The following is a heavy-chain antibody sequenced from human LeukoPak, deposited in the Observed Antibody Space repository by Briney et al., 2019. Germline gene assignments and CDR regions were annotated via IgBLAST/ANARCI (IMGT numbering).Heavy chain of an antibody. CDR3: ARGPGYCSSTSCYRIYYYYYYTDV. D-gene: IGHD2-2*01. Sequence: PSETLSLTCAVYGGSFSGYYWSWIRQPPGKGLEWIGEINHSGSTNYNPSLKSRVTISVDTSKNQFSLKLSSVTAADTAVYYCARGPGYCSSTSCYRIYYYYYYTDVWGKGTTVTVSS. J-gene: IGHJ6*03. V-gene: IGHV4-34*01. CDR2: INHSGST. CDR1: GGSFSGYY.